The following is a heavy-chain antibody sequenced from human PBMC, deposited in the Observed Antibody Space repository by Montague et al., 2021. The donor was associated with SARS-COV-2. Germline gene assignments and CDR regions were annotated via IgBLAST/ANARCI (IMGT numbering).Heavy chain of an antibody. CDR3: ARRGSSVWGVTVSAELDY. CDR2: INHSGRT. CDR1: GGSFRGYY. Sequence: SETLSLTCAVYGGSFRGYYWSWIRQPPEKGLEWIGEINHSGRTNNNPSLKSRVIISVDTSKNQFSLKLSSVTAADTAVYYCARRGSSVWGVTVSAELDYWGQGILVIVSS. J-gene: IGHJ4*02. D-gene: IGHD3-10*01. V-gene: IGHV4-34*01.